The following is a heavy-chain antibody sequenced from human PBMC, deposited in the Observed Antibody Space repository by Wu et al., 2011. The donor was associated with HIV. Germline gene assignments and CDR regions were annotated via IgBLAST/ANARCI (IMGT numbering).Heavy chain of an antibody. D-gene: IGHD3-9*01. J-gene: IGHJ4*02. V-gene: IGHV1-69*06. CDR1: GGTFSSNA. Sequence: QVQLVQSGAEVKKPGSSVKVSCKASGGTFSSNAINWVRQAPGQGLEWMGGIIPIFGTTNYAQKFQDRITITADKSTSTAYMDLSSLRSEDTAVYYCARQQYFDWPRGGFDYWGQGTLVTVSS. CDR2: IIPIFGTT. CDR3: ARQQYFDWPRGGFDY.